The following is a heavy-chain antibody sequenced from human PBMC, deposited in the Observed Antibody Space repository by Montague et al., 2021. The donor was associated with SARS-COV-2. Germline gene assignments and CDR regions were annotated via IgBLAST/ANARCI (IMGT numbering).Heavy chain of an antibody. J-gene: IGHJ3*02. V-gene: IGHV4-59*08. CDR3: ARFPHGVRSSAFDI. CDR1: GGSISGYF. CDR2: IYYSGTA. Sequence: SETLSLTCTVSGGSISGYFWSWIRQSPGKGLEWIGYIYYSGTAKYNPALKSRATLSVDTSKNQFSLRLRSVTAADTAVYYCARFPHGVRSSAFDIWGQGTMVTVSS. D-gene: IGHD4-17*01.